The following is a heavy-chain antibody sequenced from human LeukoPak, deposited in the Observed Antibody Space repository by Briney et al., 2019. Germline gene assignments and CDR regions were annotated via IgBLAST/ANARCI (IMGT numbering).Heavy chain of an antibody. CDR1: GGSISSYY. V-gene: IGHV4-59*08. CDR2: IYYSGGT. CDR3: ARHRFGEFDY. Sequence: SETLSLTCTVSGGSISSYYWSWIRQPPGKGLEWIGYIYYSGGTNYNPSLKSRVTISVVTSKNQFSLKLSSVTAADTAVYYCARHRFGEFDYWGQGTLVTVSS. D-gene: IGHD3-10*01. J-gene: IGHJ4*02.